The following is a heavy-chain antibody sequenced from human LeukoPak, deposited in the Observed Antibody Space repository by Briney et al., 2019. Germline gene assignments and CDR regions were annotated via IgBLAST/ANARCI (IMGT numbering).Heavy chain of an antibody. CDR1: GFTFSSYA. J-gene: IGHJ4*02. Sequence: GGSLRLSCAASGFTFSSYAMHWVRQAPGKGLEWVAVTSYDGSNKYYADSVKGRFTISRDNSKNTLYLQMNSLRAEDTAVYYCARDFRGYSSSWYSHFDYWGQGTLVTVSS. CDR3: ARDFRGYSSSWYSHFDY. V-gene: IGHV3-30-3*01. CDR2: TSYDGSNK. D-gene: IGHD6-13*01.